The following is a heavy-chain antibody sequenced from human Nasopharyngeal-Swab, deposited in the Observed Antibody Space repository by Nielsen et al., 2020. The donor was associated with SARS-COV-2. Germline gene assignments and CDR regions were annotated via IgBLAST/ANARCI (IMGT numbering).Heavy chain of an antibody. CDR3: ARSSHQSEGYAFDY. Sequence: GESLKTSCAASGFTFSDYYMSWIRQAPGKGLEWVSYISSSGSTIYYADSVKGRFTISRDNAKNSLYLQMNSLRAEDTAVYYCARSSHQSEGYAFDYWGQGTLVTVSS. CDR2: ISSSGSTI. D-gene: IGHD5-12*01. V-gene: IGHV3-11*01. J-gene: IGHJ4*02. CDR1: GFTFSDYY.